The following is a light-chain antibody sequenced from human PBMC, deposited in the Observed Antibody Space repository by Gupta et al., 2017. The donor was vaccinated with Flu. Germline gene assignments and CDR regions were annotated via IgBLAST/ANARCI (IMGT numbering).Light chain of an antibody. J-gene: IGKJ4*01. CDR3: QQRSNWPLT. CDR1: HGVSSY. V-gene: IGKV3-11*01. CDR2: DAS. Sequence: EVVLSQPSGTTPLFSAGKRATPCCTANHGVSSYLVWYQLKPGQPPRLLISDASNRATGIPARFSGSGSGTDFTLTISSLEPEDFAIYFCQQRSNWPLTFGGGTKVDIK.